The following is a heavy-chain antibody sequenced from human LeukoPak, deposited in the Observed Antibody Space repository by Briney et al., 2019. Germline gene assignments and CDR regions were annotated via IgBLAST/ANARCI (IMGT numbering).Heavy chain of an antibody. J-gene: IGHJ4*02. CDR2: ISGSGGST. D-gene: IGHD6-19*01. CDR3: ARGLSSGWSSY. V-gene: IGHV3-23*01. Sequence: GGSLRLSCAASGFTFSGYAMSWVRQAPGKGLEWVSAISGSGGSTYYADSVKGRFTISRDNSKNTLYLQMNSLRAEDTAVYYCARGLSSGWSSYWGQGTLVTVSS. CDR1: GFTFSGYA.